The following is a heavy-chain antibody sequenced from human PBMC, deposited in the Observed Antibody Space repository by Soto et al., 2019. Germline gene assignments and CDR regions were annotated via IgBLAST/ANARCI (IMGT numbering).Heavy chain of an antibody. CDR1: GFTFRDYY. CDR3: ATEKGAGTSYFEY. CDR2: ISSSGSAT. J-gene: IGHJ4*02. Sequence: VGSLRLSCAASGFTFRDYYMTWIRQAPGKGLEWVSHISSSGSATYYADSVKGRFIISRDNAKNSLYLQMNSLRAEDTAVYYCATEKGAGTSYFEYWGQGTLVTVSS. V-gene: IGHV3-11*01. D-gene: IGHD3-10*01.